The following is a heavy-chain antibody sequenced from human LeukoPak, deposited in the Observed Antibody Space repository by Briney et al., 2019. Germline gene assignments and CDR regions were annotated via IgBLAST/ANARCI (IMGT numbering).Heavy chain of an antibody. J-gene: IGHJ2*01. CDR1: GGSMSSTDHF. CDR2: FYYTGTI. V-gene: IGHV4-39*01. Sequence: PSETLSLTCIVPGGSMSSTDHFWGWIRRPPGTGLEWIGSFYYTGTIFYSPSLESRGTISIDTSKNQISLKIRSVTAADTAVYYCARQGVVPNKAGWYFDLWGRGALVTVSS. D-gene: IGHD3-10*01. CDR3: ARQGVVPNKAGWYFDL.